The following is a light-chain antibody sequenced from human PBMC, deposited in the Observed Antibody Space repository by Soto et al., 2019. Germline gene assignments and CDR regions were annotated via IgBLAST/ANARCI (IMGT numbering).Light chain of an antibody. V-gene: IGLV1-40*01. J-gene: IGLJ1*01. CDR2: GDN. Sequence: QSALTQPPSVSGAAGQRVSISCTGSTSNIGAPYDVHWYQHLPGTAPKLLIYGDNNRPSGVPDRFSGSKSGTSASLAITRLQAEDEADYYCQSYDISLHNYVFGTGTKVTVL. CDR3: QSYDISLHNYV. CDR1: TSNIGAPYD.